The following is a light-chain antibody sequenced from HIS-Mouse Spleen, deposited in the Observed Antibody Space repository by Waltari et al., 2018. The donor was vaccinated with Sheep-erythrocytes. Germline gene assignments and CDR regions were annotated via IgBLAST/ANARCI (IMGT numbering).Light chain of an antibody. Sequence: IVMTQSPLSLPVTPGEPASSSCRSSQSLLHSNGYNYLYWYLQKPGQSPQLLIYLGSNRASGVPDRFSGSGSGTDFTLKISRVEAEDVGVYYCMQALQTPLTFGQGTKLEIK. CDR2: LGS. J-gene: IGKJ2*01. CDR3: MQALQTPLT. V-gene: IGKV2-28*01. CDR1: QSLLHSNGYNY.